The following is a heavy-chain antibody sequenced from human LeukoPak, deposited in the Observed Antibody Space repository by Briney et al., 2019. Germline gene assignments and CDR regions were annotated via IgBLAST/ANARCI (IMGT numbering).Heavy chain of an antibody. J-gene: IGHJ4*02. V-gene: IGHV3-21*01. CDR2: ISSSSSYI. CDR3: ARDQRIVSGSYLDY. Sequence: GGSLRLSCAASGFTFSSYSMNWVRQAPGKGLEWVSSISSSSSYIYYADSVKGRFTISRDNAKNSLYLQMNSLRAEDTAVYYCARDQRIVSGSYLDYWGQGTLVTVSS. CDR1: GFTFSSYS. D-gene: IGHD1-26*01.